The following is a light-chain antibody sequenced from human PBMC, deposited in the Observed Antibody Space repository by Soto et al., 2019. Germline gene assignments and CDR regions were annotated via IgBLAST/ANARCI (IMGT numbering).Light chain of an antibody. Sequence: EIVLTQSPGTLSLSPGERATLSCRASQSVNSNYLTWYQQKPGQAPGLLIYGASSRATGIPDRFSGSGSGTDFTLTISRLEPEDFAVYYCQQYGGSPLYTFGQGTKLEIK. J-gene: IGKJ2*01. V-gene: IGKV3-20*01. CDR1: QSVNSNY. CDR2: GAS. CDR3: QQYGGSPLYT.